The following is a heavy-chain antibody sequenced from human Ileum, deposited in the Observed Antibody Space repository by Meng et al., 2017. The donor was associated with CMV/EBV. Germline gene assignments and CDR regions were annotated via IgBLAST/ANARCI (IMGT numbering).Heavy chain of an antibody. V-gene: IGHV4-59*01. CDR3: ARGGDFWSGYGFDN. Sequence: SETLSLTCTASGGTISSYYWSWIRQPPGKGLEWIGYIYYSGSTNYNPSLKSRVTISVDTSKNQCPLKLGSVTAADTAVYYCARGGDFWSGYGFDNWGQGTRVTVSS. D-gene: IGHD3-3*01. CDR1: GGTISSYY. CDR2: IYYSGST. J-gene: IGHJ4*02.